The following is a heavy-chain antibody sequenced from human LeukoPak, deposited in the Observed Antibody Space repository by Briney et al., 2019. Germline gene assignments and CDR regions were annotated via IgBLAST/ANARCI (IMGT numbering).Heavy chain of an antibody. V-gene: IGHV3-30*02. CDR3: AKDLISGSGSFVWGYMDV. CDR1: GFTFSSYD. D-gene: IGHD3-10*01. Sequence: GGSLRLSCAASGFTFSSYDMHWVRQAPGKGLEWVAFIRSDGSNKYYADSVRGRFTISRDNSKNTLYLQLNSLRADDTAVYYCAKDLISGSGSFVWGYMDVWGKGTTVIISS. J-gene: IGHJ6*03. CDR2: IRSDGSNK.